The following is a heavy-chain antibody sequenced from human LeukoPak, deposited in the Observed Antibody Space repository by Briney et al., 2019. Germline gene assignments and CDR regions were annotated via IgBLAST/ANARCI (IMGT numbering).Heavy chain of an antibody. CDR1: VYTFTGYN. Sequence: ASVKVSCKASVYTFTGYNMYWVRQAPGQGLEWVGWINPDSGGTKYAQQFQGRVIMTRDTSISTVYMELSRLRSDDTAVYYCARDFEKARNARWFDPWGQGTLVTVSS. J-gene: IGHJ5*02. D-gene: IGHD2-2*01. CDR2: INPDSGGT. CDR3: ARDFEKARNARWFDP. V-gene: IGHV1-2*02.